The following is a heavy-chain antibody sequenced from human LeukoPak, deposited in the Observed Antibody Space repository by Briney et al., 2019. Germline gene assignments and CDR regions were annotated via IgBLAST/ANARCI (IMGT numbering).Heavy chain of an antibody. D-gene: IGHD3-10*01. V-gene: IGHV3-21*01. Sequence: GGSLRLSCAASGFTFRTYSMNWVRQAPGKGLEWVSSITASSSYAYYADSVKGRCTISRDNTKNSLYLQMNSLRAEDTGIYYCAREDYYESGTDDYWGQGTLVTVFS. CDR3: AREDYYESGTDDY. CDR1: GFTFRTYS. J-gene: IGHJ4*02. CDR2: ITASSSYA.